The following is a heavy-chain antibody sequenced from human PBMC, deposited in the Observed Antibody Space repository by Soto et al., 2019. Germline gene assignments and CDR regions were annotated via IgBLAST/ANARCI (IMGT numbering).Heavy chain of an antibody. J-gene: IGHJ4*02. CDR1: GYTFIDYY. D-gene: IGHD3-9*01. Sequence: ASVKVSCKASGYTFIDYYMHWVRQAPGQGFEWMGRISPRSGGTNYAQKFQGSVTMTWDTSLNTAYMELSSRISEDTAVYYCARPPGYISDWYYFDLWGQGTLVTVSS. CDR3: ARPPGYISDWYYFDL. V-gene: IGHV1-2*02. CDR2: ISPRSGGT.